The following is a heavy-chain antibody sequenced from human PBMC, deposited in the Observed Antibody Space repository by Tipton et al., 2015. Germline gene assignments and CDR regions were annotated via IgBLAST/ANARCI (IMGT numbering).Heavy chain of an antibody. V-gene: IGHV1-46*01. J-gene: IGHJ6*02. D-gene: IGHD3-10*01. CDR2: INCNDGST. Sequence: QVQLVQSGPEVKKPGASVKVSCKGSGYAFTSYYLHWVRQAPGQGLEWMGIINCNDGSTTYAERLQGRFTMTRDTSTNTVYMELNSLTSDDTAVYYCARGWPGSGNYFGPMDVWGQGTTVTVSS. CDR3: ARGWPGSGNYFGPMDV. CDR1: GYAFTSYY.